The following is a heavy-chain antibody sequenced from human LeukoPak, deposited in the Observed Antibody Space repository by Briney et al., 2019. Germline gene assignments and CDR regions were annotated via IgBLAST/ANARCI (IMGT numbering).Heavy chain of an antibody. CDR1: GFTFSSYA. D-gene: IGHD4-17*01. CDR3: AKVDFRPNYGLESGDY. V-gene: IGHV3-23*01. Sequence: GSLRLSCAASGFTFSSYAMSWVRQAPGKGLEWVSAISGSGGSTYYADSVKGRFTISRDNSKNTLYLQMNSLRAEDTAVYYCAKVDFRPNYGLESGDYWGQGTLVTVSS. CDR2: ISGSGGST. J-gene: IGHJ4*02.